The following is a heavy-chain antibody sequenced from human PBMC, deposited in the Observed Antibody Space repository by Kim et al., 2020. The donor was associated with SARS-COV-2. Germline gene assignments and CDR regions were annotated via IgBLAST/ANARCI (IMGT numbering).Heavy chain of an antibody. D-gene: IGHD6-6*01. Sequence: SETLSLTCTVSGGSISSYYWSWIRQPPGKGLEWIGYIFYSGSTNYNPSLKSRVTISGDTSKNQFSLKLSSVTAADTAVYYCARGVYSTSIYYYYYYMDVWGKGTTVTVSS. CDR2: IFYSGST. CDR1: GGSISSYY. CDR3: ARGVYSTSIYYYYYYMDV. J-gene: IGHJ6*03. V-gene: IGHV4-59*01.